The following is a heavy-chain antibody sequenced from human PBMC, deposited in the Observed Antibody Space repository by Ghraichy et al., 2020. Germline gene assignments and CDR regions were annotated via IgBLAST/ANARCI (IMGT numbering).Heavy chain of an antibody. D-gene: IGHD2-15*01. V-gene: IGHV3-30*18. CDR1: GLTFASHG. CDR2: ISDDGSDK. Sequence: GESLNISCVGSGLTFASHGMHWVRQAPGKGLEWVAIISDDGSDKSYADSVKGRFTISRDNSKNTVYLQMNSLRPEDTAVYHCAKGCTGGSFCYIMDFWGQGTLVTVSS. CDR3: AKGCTGGSFCYIMDF. J-gene: IGHJ4*02.